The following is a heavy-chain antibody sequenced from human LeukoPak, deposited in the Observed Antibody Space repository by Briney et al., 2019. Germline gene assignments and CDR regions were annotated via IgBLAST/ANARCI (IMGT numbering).Heavy chain of an antibody. CDR1: GGSISSSSYY. J-gene: IGHJ4*02. CDR3: ARSGGYLLYFDS. D-gene: IGHD5-12*01. CDR2: TYYSGNT. V-gene: IGHV4-39*07. Sequence: SETLSLTCTVSGGSISSSSYYWGWIRQPPGKGLEWIGNTYYSGNTYYNPSLKSRVTISVGASKNQFSLQLSSVTAADTAVYYCARSGGYLLYFDSWGQGALVTVSS.